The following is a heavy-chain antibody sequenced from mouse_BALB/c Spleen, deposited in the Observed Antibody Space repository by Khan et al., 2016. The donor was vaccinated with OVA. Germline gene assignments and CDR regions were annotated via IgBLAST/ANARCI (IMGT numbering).Heavy chain of an antibody. CDR2: IDPFNGST. Sequence: EVQLQQSGPELMKPGASVKISCKASGYSFTDYYIHWVKQSHGQSLEWIGYIDPFNGSTNFNQKFKGTATLTVDKSSSTAYMHLNSLKSEDSAVYYCTRLGTTGWFAYWGQGTLVTVSA. D-gene: IGHD2-13*01. CDR3: TRLGTTGWFAY. J-gene: IGHJ3*01. V-gene: IGHV1S135*01. CDR1: GYSFTDYY.